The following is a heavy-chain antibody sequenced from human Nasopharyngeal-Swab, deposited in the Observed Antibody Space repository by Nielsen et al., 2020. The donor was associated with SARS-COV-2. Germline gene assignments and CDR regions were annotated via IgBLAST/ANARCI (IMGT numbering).Heavy chain of an antibody. Sequence: SVQVSCKASGGTFSSYAISWVRQAPGQGLEWMGGIIPIFGTANYAQKFQGRVTITADESTSTAYMELSSLRSEDTAVYYCARDPITMVQGGLNWFDPWGQGTLVTVSS. CDR3: ARDPITMVQGGLNWFDP. J-gene: IGHJ5*02. V-gene: IGHV1-69*13. CDR2: IIPIFGTA. D-gene: IGHD3-10*01. CDR1: GGTFSSYA.